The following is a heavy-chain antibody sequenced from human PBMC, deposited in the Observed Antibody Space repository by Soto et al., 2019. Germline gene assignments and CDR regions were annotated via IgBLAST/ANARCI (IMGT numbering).Heavy chain of an antibody. D-gene: IGHD2-21*02. J-gene: IGHJ4*02. CDR3: ARSIVVVTALDY. CDR1: GYTFTSYA. CDR2: INAGNGNT. V-gene: IGHV1-3*01. Sequence: ASVKVSCKASGYTFTSYAMHWVRQAPGKRLERMGWINAGNGNTKYSQKFQGRVTITRDTSASTAYMELSSLRSEDTAVYYCARSIVVVTALDYWGQGTLVTVSS.